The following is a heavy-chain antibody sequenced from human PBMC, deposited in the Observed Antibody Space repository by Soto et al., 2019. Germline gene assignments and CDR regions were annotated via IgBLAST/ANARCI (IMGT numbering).Heavy chain of an antibody. CDR3: ARKFHFGSGSYLFYFDY. CDR2: LSASDGST. V-gene: IGHV3-23*01. CDR1: GFTFSHYA. Sequence: EVQLLESGGGLVQPGGSLRLSCAASGFTFSHYAMSWVRQAPGKGLEWVSTLSASDGSTYYADSVKGRFTLSRDNSKNTLYLQMNSLRAEDTALYYCARKFHFGSGSYLFYFDYWGQGTLVTVSS. J-gene: IGHJ4*02. D-gene: IGHD3-10*01.